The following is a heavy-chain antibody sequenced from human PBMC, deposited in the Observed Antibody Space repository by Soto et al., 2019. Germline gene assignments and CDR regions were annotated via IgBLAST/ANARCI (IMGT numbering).Heavy chain of an antibody. CDR1: GYSFTSYW. V-gene: IGHV5-51*01. Sequence: GESLKISCKGSGYSFTSYWIGWVRQMPGKGLEWMGIIYPGDSDTRYSPSFQGQVTISADKSISTAYLQWSSLKAPDTAMYYCASPSGYSGYDSYYYYGMDVWGQGTTVTVSS. CDR3: ASPSGYSGYDSYYYYGMDV. D-gene: IGHD5-12*01. J-gene: IGHJ6*02. CDR2: IYPGDSDT.